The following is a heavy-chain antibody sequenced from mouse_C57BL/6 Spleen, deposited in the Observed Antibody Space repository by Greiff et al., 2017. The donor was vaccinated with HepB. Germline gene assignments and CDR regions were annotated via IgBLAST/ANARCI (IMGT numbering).Heavy chain of an antibody. CDR1: GYTFTSYW. CDR2: IDPSDSET. J-gene: IGHJ4*01. V-gene: IGHV1-52*01. CDR3: ARFPYGNYAMDY. Sequence: QVQLQQPGAELVRPGSSVKLSCKASGYTFTSYWMHWVKQRPIQGFEWIGNIDPSDSETHYNQKFKDKATLTVDKSSSTAYMQLSSLTSEDSAVYYCARFPYGNYAMDYWGQGTSVTVSS. D-gene: IGHD2-1*01.